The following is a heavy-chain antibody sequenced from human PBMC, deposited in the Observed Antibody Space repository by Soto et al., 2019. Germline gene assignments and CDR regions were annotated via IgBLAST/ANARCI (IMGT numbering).Heavy chain of an antibody. CDR3: ARYSGSYHTFDY. CDR1: GGYISSSSYY. Sequence: SETLSLTCTVSGGYISSSSYYWGWIRQPPGKGLEWIGSIYYSGSTYYNPSLKSRVTITRDTSASTAYMELSSLRSEDTAVYYCARYSGSYHTFDYWGQGTLVTVSS. J-gene: IGHJ4*02. CDR2: IYYSGST. V-gene: IGHV4-39*01. D-gene: IGHD1-26*01.